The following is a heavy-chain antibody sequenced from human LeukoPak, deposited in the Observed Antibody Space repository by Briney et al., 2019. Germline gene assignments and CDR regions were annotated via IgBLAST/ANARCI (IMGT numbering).Heavy chain of an antibody. D-gene: IGHD2-15*01. CDR2: ISGSGGST. CDR3: AKNIAATPGYGMDV. V-gene: IGHV3-23*01. CDR1: GFTFSSYP. Sequence: GGSLRLSCPPSGFTFSSYPWGGSPGAPGKGRGGVPPISGSGGSTYYADSVKGRFTISRDNSKNTLYLQMNSLRAEDTAVYYCAKNIAATPGYGMDVWGQGTTVTVSS. J-gene: IGHJ6*02.